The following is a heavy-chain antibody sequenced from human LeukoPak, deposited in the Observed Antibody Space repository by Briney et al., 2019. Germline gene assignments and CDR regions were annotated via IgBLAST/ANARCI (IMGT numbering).Heavy chain of an antibody. D-gene: IGHD3-3*01. CDR3: ARDGVYGLLSRLDY. J-gene: IGHJ4*02. V-gene: IGHV3-30*04. CDR1: GFTFSSYA. Sequence: GRSLRLSCAASGFTFSSYAMHWVRQAPGKGLEWVAVISYDGSNKYYADSVKGRFTISRDNSKNTLYLQMNSLRAEDTAVYYCARDGVYGLLSRLDYWGQGTLVTVSS. CDR2: ISYDGSNK.